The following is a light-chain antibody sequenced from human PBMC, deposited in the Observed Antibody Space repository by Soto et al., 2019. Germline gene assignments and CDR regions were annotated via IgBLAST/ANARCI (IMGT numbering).Light chain of an antibody. CDR3: QQTYNMPRT. J-gene: IGKJ3*01. Sequence: DIQMTQSPSSLSASLGDRVTITCRASQSISRHLNRYQQKPGKAPRLLIYAASSLQSGVPSRFSGSGSGTDFILTITSLQPEDSATYYCQQTYNMPRTFGPGTKVD. V-gene: IGKV1-39*01. CDR2: AAS. CDR1: QSISRH.